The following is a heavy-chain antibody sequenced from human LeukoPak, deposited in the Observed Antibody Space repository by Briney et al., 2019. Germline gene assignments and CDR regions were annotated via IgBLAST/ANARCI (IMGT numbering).Heavy chain of an antibody. CDR3: ARRVEMATIEPDNWFDP. V-gene: IGHV4-39*01. Sequence: SETLSLTCTVSGGSISSNSYYWGWIRQPPGKGLEWIGSIYYSGSTYYNPSLKSRVTISVDTSKNQFSLKLSSVTAADTAVYYCARRVEMATIEPDNWFDPWGQGTLVTVSS. CDR1: GGSISSNSYY. D-gene: IGHD5-24*01. J-gene: IGHJ5*02. CDR2: IYYSGST.